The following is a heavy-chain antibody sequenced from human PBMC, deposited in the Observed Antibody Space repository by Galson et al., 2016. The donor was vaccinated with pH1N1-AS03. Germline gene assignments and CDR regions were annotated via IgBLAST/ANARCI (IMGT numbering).Heavy chain of an antibody. D-gene: IGHD4-17*01. V-gene: IGHV4-59*11. CDR2: INYSGST. J-gene: IGHJ5*02. Sequence: SETLSLTCTVSGGSISSHYWNWIRQPPGERLEWIGYINYSGSTNYNPSLKSRVTISVDTSKNQFSLKLSSVTAADTAVYYCARHDYGDYVGWFDPWGQGTLVTVSS. CDR3: ARHDYGDYVGWFDP. CDR1: GGSISSHY.